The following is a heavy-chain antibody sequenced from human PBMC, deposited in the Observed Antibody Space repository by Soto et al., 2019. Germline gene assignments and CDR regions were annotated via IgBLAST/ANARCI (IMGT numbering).Heavy chain of an antibody. CDR2: IYYSGST. Sequence: ASETLSLTCTVSGGSISSSSYYWGWIRQPPGKGLEWIGSIYYSGSTYYNPSLKSRVTISVDTSKNQFSLKLSSVTAADTAVYYCARTQGMDVWGQGTTVTVSS. J-gene: IGHJ6*02. CDR1: GGSISSSSYY. V-gene: IGHV4-39*01. CDR3: ARTQGMDV.